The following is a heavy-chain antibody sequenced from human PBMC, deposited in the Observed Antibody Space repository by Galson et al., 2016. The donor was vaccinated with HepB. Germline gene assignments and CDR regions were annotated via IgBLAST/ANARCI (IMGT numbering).Heavy chain of an antibody. CDR1: GFTFSESA. D-gene: IGHD3-16*01. CDR2: ISSSSSTI. J-gene: IGHJ4*02. Sequence: SLRLSCAASGFTFSESAIHWVRQAPGKGLEWVSYISSSSSTIYYADSVKGRFTVSRDNAKNSLYLQMSGLRDEDTAVYYCARDYPLYSASRERTKPEVSGDYWGQGTLVTVSS. V-gene: IGHV3-48*02. CDR3: ARDYPLYSASRERTKPEVSGDY.